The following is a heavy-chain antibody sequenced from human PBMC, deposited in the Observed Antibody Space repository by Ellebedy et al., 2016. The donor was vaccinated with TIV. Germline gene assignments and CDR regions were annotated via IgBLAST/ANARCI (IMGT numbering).Heavy chain of an antibody. CDR1: GGSISRSSSY. CDR3: ARWFGELLYVRWFDP. CDR2: IYFNGRT. Sequence: SETLSLTCSVSGGSISRSSSYWGWIRQPPGKRLEWLGSIYFNGRTFYNPSLKSRVAISADTSKNQFSLRLSSVTAADTAVYYCARWFGELLYVRWFDPWGQGTLVTVSS. D-gene: IGHD3-10*01. V-gene: IGHV4-39*01. J-gene: IGHJ5*02.